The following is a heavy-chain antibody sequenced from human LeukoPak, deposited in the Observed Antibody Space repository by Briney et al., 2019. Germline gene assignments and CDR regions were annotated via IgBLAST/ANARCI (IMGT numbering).Heavy chain of an antibody. CDR2: IYYSGST. D-gene: IGHD3-10*01. V-gene: IGHV4-59*08. Sequence: SETLSLTCTVSGGSISSRYWSWIRLPPGKGLEWIGSIYYSGSTNYNPSLKSRVTISLDTSKNQFSLKLSSVTAADTAVYYCARRDYGSGSYPFDYWGQGILVTVSS. J-gene: IGHJ4*02. CDR3: ARRDYGSGSYPFDY. CDR1: GGSISSRY.